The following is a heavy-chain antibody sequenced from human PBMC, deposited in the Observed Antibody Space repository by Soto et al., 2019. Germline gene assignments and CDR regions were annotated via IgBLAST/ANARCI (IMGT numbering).Heavy chain of an antibody. CDR3: ARGYFDSGHGYDL. D-gene: IGHD3-10*01. CDR2: IFTRDAET. CDR1: GHLFNNHW. Sequence: LKISCKGPGHLFNNHWIGWVRQTPGKGLEWMGLIFTRDAETKTSPSFQGHVSFSVDNSINTVYLQWTSLKTTDTGIYFCARGYFDSGHGYDLWGQGTLVTVSS. V-gene: IGHV5-51*01. J-gene: IGHJ5*02.